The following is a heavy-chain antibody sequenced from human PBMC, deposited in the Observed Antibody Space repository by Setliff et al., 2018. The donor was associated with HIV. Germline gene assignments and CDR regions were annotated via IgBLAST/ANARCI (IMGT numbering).Heavy chain of an antibody. CDR2: ISGSGGST. J-gene: IGHJ4*02. V-gene: IGHV3-23*01. D-gene: IGHD3-22*01. CDR1: GFTFSSYA. Sequence: GSLRLSCAASGFTFSSYAMSWVRQAPGKGLEWVSAISGSGGSTYYADSVKGRFTISRDNSKNTVYLQMNSLRVDDTAVYYCAKSRITSQYDSSGYYDKDDYWGQGTLVT. CDR3: AKSRITSQYDSSGYYDKDDY.